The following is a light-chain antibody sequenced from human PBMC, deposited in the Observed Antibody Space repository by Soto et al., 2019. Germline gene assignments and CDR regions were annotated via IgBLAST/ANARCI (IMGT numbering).Light chain of an antibody. CDR1: SSNLGADYD. CDR3: QSYDSSLSTSVV. CDR2: GNS. Sequence: QSVLTQPPSVSGAPGQRVTISCTGSSSNLGADYDVHWYRQLPGTAPKLLIYGNSNRPSGIPDRFSGSKSGTSASLAITGLQAEDEADYYCQSYDSSLSTSVVFGGGTKLTVL. V-gene: IGLV1-40*01. J-gene: IGLJ2*01.